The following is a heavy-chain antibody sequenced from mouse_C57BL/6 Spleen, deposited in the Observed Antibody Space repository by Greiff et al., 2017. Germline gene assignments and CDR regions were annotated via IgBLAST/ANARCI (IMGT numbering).Heavy chain of an antibody. CDR2: ISDGGSYT. J-gene: IGHJ3*01. V-gene: IGHV5-4*01. CDR3: ARVEDGYDEGAWFAY. D-gene: IGHD2-2*01. Sequence: EVQGVESGGGLVKPGGSLKLSCAASGFTFSSYAMSWVRQTPEKRLEWVATISDGGSYTYYPDNVKGRFTISRDNAKNNLYLQMSHLKSEDTAMYYCARVEDGYDEGAWFAYWGQGTLVTVSA. CDR1: GFTFSSYA.